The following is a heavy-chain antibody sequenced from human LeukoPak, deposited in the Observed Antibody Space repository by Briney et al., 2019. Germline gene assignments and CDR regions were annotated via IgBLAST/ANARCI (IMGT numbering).Heavy chain of an antibody. V-gene: IGHV3-33*01. CDR3: ARVKTVVVTATNAFDI. D-gene: IGHD2-21*02. CDR2: IWYDRSNR. J-gene: IGHJ3*02. Sequence: GGSLRLSCAASGFTFDDYGIHWVRQAPGKGLEWVAVIWYDRSNRYYADSVKGRFTISRDNSKNMLYLQMNSLRAEDTAVYYCARVKTVVVTATNAFDIWGQGTMVTVSS. CDR1: GFTFDDYG.